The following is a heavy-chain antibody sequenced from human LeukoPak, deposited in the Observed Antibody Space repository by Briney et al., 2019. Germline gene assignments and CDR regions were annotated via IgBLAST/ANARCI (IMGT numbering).Heavy chain of an antibody. J-gene: IGHJ4*02. D-gene: IGHD2-21*02. CDR2: ISYDGSNK. V-gene: IGHV3-30*03. Sequence: PGGSLRLSCAASGFTFSSYGMHWVRQAPGKGLEWVAVISYDGSNKYYAGSVKGRFTISRDNSKNTLYLQMNSLRAEDTAVYYCATIVVVTAIRGALDYWGQGTLVTVSS. CDR1: GFTFSSYG. CDR3: ATIVVVTAIRGALDY.